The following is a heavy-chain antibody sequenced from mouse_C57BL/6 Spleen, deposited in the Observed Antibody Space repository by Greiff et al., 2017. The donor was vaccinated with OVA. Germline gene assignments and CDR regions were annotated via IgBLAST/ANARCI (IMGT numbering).Heavy chain of an antibody. CDR2: IYPGDGDT. D-gene: IGHD1-1*01. Sequence: QVQLQQSGAELVKPGASVKISCKASGYAFSSYWMNWVKQRPGKGLEWIGQIYPGDGDTNYNGKFKGKATLTADKSSSTAYMQLSSLTSEDSAVYFCARGDYGSLLAMDYWGQGTSVTVSS. CDR3: ARGDYGSLLAMDY. J-gene: IGHJ4*01. CDR1: GYAFSSYW. V-gene: IGHV1-80*01.